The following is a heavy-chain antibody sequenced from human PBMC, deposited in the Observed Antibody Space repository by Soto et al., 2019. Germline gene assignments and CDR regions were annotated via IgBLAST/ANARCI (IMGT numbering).Heavy chain of an antibody. V-gene: IGHV3-23*01. J-gene: IGHJ5*02. CDR3: AKDRSRYSSGWHNWFDP. D-gene: IGHD6-19*01. Sequence: GGSLRLSCVASGFAFSIHGMSWVRQAPGKGLEWVSSIGVSGGDTYYADSVNGRFTISRDNSKNTLYLQMNSLRAEDTAVYFCAKDRSRYSSGWHNWFDPWGQGTLVTVSS. CDR2: IGVSGGDT. CDR1: GFAFSIHG.